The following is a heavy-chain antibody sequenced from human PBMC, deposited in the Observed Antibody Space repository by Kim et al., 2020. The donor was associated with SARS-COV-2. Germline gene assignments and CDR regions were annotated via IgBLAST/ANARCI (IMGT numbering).Heavy chain of an antibody. D-gene: IGHD6-25*01. J-gene: IGHJ4*02. CDR1: GFTFKTYW. CDR3: VRGAADY. V-gene: IGHV3-7*03. Sequence: GGSLRLSCEASGFTFKTYWMTWVRQAPWKGLEWVGNIKQDGSETYYVDSVKGRFTISRDNAKNSLYLQMNILRAEDTALYYCVRGAADYWGQGTLVTVSS. CDR2: IKQDGSET.